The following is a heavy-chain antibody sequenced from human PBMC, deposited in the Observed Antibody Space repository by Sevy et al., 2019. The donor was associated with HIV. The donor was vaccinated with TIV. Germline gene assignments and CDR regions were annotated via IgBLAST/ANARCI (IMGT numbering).Heavy chain of an antibody. J-gene: IGHJ3*02. V-gene: IGHV4-59*08. Sequence: SETLSLTCTVSGGSINSDHWNLIRQPPGKGLEWIGYVYYIGGTNYNPSLKNRVTISVDRTKNQFSLKLTSVTAADTAVYYCARRNGFAIWGQGTMVTVSS. CDR3: ARRNGFAI. CDR1: GGSINSDH. CDR2: VYYIGGT. D-gene: IGHD2-8*01.